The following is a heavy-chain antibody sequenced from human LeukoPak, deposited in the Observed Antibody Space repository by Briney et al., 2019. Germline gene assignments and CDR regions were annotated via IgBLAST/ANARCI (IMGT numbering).Heavy chain of an antibody. CDR1: GDSITNCF. CDR2: IYYTGST. Sequence: SETLSLTCTVSGDSITNCFWSWIRQPPGKGLEWIGYIYYTGSTNYKPSLRSRVTISVDTSTNQFSLRLRSLTAADTAVYYCARGRVAYSAYYFDYWGQGTLVTVSS. D-gene: IGHD2-15*01. V-gene: IGHV4-59*01. J-gene: IGHJ4*02. CDR3: ARGRVAYSAYYFDY.